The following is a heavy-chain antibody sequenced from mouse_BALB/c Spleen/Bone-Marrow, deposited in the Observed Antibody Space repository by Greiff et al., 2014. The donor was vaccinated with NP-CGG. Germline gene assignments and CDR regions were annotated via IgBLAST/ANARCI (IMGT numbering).Heavy chain of an antibody. V-gene: IGHV1-20*02. J-gene: IGHJ4*01. CDR3: ARSGIGSTMDF. CDR2: INPYNGDP. CDR1: GYSFTDYF. D-gene: IGHD3-2*02. Sequence: EVQLQQSGPELVKPGASVRISCEASGYSFTDYFMNWVMQNHGKSLEWIGRINPYNGDPFYNQKFKDKATLTVDRSSNTAHMELRSLASEDSGVFYCARSGIGSTMDFWGQGTSVTVSS.